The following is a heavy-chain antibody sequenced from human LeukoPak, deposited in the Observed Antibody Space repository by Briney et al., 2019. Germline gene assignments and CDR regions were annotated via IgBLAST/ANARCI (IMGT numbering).Heavy chain of an antibody. J-gene: IGHJ5*02. Sequence: SETLTLTCAVSGGSISSGGYSWNWIRQPPGKGLEWIGYIYHTGNTFYNPSLKSRVTISVDRSKNQFSLRLTSVTAADTAVYYCARGFFVRENPGSWFDPWGQGTLVTVSP. CDR2: IYHTGNT. CDR1: GGSISSGGYS. V-gene: IGHV4-30-2*01. D-gene: IGHD3-10*02. CDR3: ARGFFVRENPGSWFDP.